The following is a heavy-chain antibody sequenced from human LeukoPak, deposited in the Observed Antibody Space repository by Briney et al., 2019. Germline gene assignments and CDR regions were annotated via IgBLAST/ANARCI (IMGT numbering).Heavy chain of an antibody. CDR3: ARDLGYTGSGYYDY. CDR1: GFTLSSYA. V-gene: IGHV3-23*01. D-gene: IGHD3-22*01. J-gene: IGHJ4*02. CDR2: ISGSRGST. Sequence: GGSLRLSCAASGFTLSSYAMSWVRQAPGKGLEWVSAISGSRGSTYYADSVKGRLTISRDNSKNTLFLQMNSLGAEDTAVYYCARDLGYTGSGYYDYWGQGTLVTVSS.